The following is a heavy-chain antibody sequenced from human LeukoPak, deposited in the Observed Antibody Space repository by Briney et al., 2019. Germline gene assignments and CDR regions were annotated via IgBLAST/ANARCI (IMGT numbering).Heavy chain of an antibody. V-gene: IGHV1-69*05. Sequence: SVKVSCKASGGTFSSYAISWVRQAPGQGLEWMGGIIPIFGTANYAQKFQGRVTITTDESTSTAYMELSSLRSEDTAVYYCARDRGGYYDFWSGYFGYWGQGTLVTVSS. D-gene: IGHD3-3*01. J-gene: IGHJ4*02. CDR2: IIPIFGTA. CDR1: GGTFSSYA. CDR3: ARDRGGYYDFWSGYFGY.